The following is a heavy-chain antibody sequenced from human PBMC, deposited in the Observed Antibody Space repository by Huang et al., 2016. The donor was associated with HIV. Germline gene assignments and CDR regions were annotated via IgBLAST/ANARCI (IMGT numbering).Heavy chain of an antibody. J-gene: IGHJ4*02. D-gene: IGHD3-22*01. CDR3: ARGDYYDSSGYHPGYFDY. CDR1: GFILSNYG. Sequence: VQLIESGGGVVQPGKSLRLSCATSGFILSNYGMHWVRQAAGNGLKWVEFIRNDGMKKNYADSVRGRFTVGRDNGNNTLFLQMRSLGVDDTAVYYCARGDYYDSSGYHPGYFDYWGQGILVTVSS. V-gene: IGHV3-33*04. CDR2: IRNDGMKK.